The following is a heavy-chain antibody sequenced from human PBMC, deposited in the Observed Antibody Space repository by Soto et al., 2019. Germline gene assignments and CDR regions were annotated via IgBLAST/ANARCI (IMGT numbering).Heavy chain of an antibody. CDR1: GYSFTRYY. CDR3: AREGMYHYETKDYYPSTYGLDV. V-gene: IGHV1-2*02. CDR2: IFPKSGGT. Sequence: GGSVKGSCQASGYSFTRYYFHWGRQAPGQGAEWMGWIFPKSGGTKSAQKFQGRVTMTRDTSISTAYMELKRLRSDDTAVYFCAREGMYHYETKDYYPSTYGLDVWGQGTTVTVSS. J-gene: IGHJ6*02. D-gene: IGHD3-16*01.